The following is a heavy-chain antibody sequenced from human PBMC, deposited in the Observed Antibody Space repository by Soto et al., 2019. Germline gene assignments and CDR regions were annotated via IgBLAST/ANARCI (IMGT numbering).Heavy chain of an antibody. CDR1: GFTVSNNY. V-gene: IGHV3-53*01. J-gene: IGHJ4*02. CDR2: IYSGGYT. CDR3: GTHPGGGGY. D-gene: IGHD3-10*01. Sequence: EVQLVESGGGLIQPGGSLRLSCAVSGFTVSNNYMSWVRQAPGKGLEGVSVIYSGGYTAYGDSVKGRFTISRDNSKNTPAPPINSRRAAHPAGYCSGTHPGGGGYWGQGTLVTVSS.